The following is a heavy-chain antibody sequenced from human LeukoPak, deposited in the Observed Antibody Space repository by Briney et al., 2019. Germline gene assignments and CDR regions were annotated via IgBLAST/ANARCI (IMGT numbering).Heavy chain of an antibody. Sequence: ASVEVSCKASGYTFTSYGISWVRQAPGQGLEWMGWISAYNGNTNYAQKLQGRVTMTTDTSTSTAYMELRSLRSDDTAVYYCARDPAYDYGDYGRDYWGQGTLVTVSS. V-gene: IGHV1-18*01. D-gene: IGHD4-17*01. CDR2: ISAYNGNT. CDR3: ARDPAYDYGDYGRDY. J-gene: IGHJ4*02. CDR1: GYTFTSYG.